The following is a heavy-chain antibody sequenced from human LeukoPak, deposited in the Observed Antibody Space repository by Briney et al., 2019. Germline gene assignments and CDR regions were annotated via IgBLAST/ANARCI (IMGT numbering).Heavy chain of an antibody. Sequence: GGSLRLSCAASGFTFSNYAVHWVRQAPGKGLEWAALISKDGTGTYYPDSVKGRFTISRDNSKNTLYLQMNSPRTEDTAMYYCAILGYSSSVFDCWGQGTLVTVSS. J-gene: IGHJ4*02. CDR2: ISKDGTGT. D-gene: IGHD2-2*01. CDR3: AILGYSSSVFDC. V-gene: IGHV3-30-3*01. CDR1: GFTFSNYA.